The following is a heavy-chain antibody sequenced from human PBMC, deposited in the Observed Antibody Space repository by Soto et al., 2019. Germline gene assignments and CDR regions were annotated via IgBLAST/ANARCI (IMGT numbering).Heavy chain of an antibody. D-gene: IGHD5-18*01. CDR1: VYTFISYS. V-gene: IGHV3-23*01. CDR2: SSGSDGRT. J-gene: IGHJ4*02. Sequence: SLRLSCASSVYTFISYSMSWVRQAPGKGLEWDSTSSGSDGRTYSTDSVKGRFTISRDNSRNTAYLQMNSLRVEDTAVYYCAKGVSQYTPLALFDYWGRGTLVTVS. CDR3: AKGVSQYTPLALFDY.